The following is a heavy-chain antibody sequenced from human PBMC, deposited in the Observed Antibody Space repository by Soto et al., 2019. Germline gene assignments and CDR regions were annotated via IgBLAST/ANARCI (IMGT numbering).Heavy chain of an antibody. Sequence: GASVKVSCKASGGTFSSYAISWVRQAPGQGLEWMGGIIPIFGTANYAQKFQGRVTITADESTSTAYMELSSLRSEDTAVYYCARGSFRLLWFENPIDYWGQGTLVTVSS. CDR3: ARGSFRLLWFENPIDY. V-gene: IGHV1-69*13. J-gene: IGHJ4*02. CDR2: IIPIFGTA. CDR1: GGTFSSYA. D-gene: IGHD3-10*01.